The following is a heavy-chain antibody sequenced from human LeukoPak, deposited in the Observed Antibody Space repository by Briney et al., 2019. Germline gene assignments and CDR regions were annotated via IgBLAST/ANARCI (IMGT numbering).Heavy chain of an antibody. CDR2: ISGSGGST. J-gene: IGHJ6*02. Sequence: GGSLRLSCAASGFTFSSYAMSWVRQAPGKGLEWVSAISGSGGSTYYADSVKGRFTISRDNSKNTLYLQMNSLRAEDTAVYYCAEADIVVVPAAQDLYYYGMDVWGQGTTVTVSS. CDR1: GFTFSSYA. D-gene: IGHD2-2*01. V-gene: IGHV3-23*01. CDR3: AEADIVVVPAAQDLYYYGMDV.